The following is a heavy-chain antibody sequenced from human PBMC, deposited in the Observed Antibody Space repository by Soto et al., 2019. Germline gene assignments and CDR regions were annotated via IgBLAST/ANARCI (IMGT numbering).Heavy chain of an antibody. V-gene: IGHV4-30-4*01. J-gene: IGHJ6*02. D-gene: IGHD2-2*01. CDR1: GGSISSGDYY. Sequence: KTSETLSLTCTVSGGSISSGDYYWSWIRQPPGKGLEWIGYIYYSGSTYYNPSLKSRVTISVDTSKNQFSLKLGSVTAADTAVYYCARGIYQLPHYYYYYGMDVWGQGTTVTVSS. CDR3: ARGIYQLPHYYYYYGMDV. CDR2: IYYSGST.